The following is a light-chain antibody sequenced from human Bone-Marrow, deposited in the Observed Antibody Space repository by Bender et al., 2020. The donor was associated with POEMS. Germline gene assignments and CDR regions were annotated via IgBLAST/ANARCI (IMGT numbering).Light chain of an antibody. V-gene: IGLV1-44*01. CDR2: SSH. Sequence: QSVLTQPPSASGTPGQRVTISCSGGSSNIGAHAVNWYQHLPGTAPKLLIYSSHRRPSEVPDRFSGSRSGTSASLAISGVQSEDEGDYHCCSYAGGSTYVTFGGGTKLTVL. CDR3: CSYAGGSTYVT. CDR1: SSNIGAHA. J-gene: IGLJ2*01.